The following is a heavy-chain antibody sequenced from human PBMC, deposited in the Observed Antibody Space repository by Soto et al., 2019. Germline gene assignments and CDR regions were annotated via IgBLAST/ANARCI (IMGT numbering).Heavy chain of an antibody. V-gene: IGHV4-59*01. CDR2: IYYSGTT. CDR3: ATYSGSHAAGV. D-gene: IGHD1-26*01. CDR1: GASISNYY. J-gene: IGHJ4*02. Sequence: QVQLQESGPGLVKPSETLSLTCSVSGASISNYYWSWIRQSPGKGLEWIGYIYYSGTTNCNPSLRRRVTISIDTSKNQFSLKLTSVTAADTAIYYCATYSGSHAAGVWGLGTLVTVSS.